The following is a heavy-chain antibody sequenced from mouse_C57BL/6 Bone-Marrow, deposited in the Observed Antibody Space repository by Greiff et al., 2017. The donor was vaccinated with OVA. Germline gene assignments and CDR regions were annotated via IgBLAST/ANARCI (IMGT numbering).Heavy chain of an antibody. Sequence: EVQLVESGGGLVQSGRSLRLSCATSGFTFSDFYMEWVHQAPGKGLEWIAASRNKANDYTSEYSASVKGRFIVSRDTSQSILYLQMNALRAEDTAIYYCARDDGYWYFDVWGTGTTVTVSS. D-gene: IGHD1-1*02. CDR1: GFTFSDFY. J-gene: IGHJ1*03. CDR2: SRNKANDYTS. CDR3: ARDDGYWYFDV. V-gene: IGHV7-1*01.